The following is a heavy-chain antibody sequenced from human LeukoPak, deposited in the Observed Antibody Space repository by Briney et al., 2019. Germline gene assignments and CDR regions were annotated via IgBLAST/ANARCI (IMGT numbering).Heavy chain of an antibody. CDR1: GFTFSYYY. CDR2: ISSSGSTI. Sequence: RSGGSLRLSCAASGFTFSYYYMSWIRQAPGKGLEWVSYISSSGSTIYYADSVKGRFTISRDNAKNSLYLQMNNLRAEDTAVYYCARDTTVTTFDYYYGMDVWGQGTTVTVSS. V-gene: IGHV3-11*01. CDR3: ARDTTVTTFDYYYGMDV. D-gene: IGHD4-17*01. J-gene: IGHJ6*02.